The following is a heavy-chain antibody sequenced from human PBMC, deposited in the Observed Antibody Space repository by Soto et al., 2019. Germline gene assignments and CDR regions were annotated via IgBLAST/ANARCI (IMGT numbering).Heavy chain of an antibody. Sequence: EVQLLESGGGLVQPGGSLRLSCAASGLTFSSYAMSWVRQAPGKGLEWVSAISGSGGSTYYADSVKGRFTISRDNSKNTLYRQMNSLRAEDTAVYYCAKGGGGRTINRFDCWGQGTLVTVSS. V-gene: IGHV3-23*01. J-gene: IGHJ4*02. CDR1: GLTFSSYA. CDR3: AKGGGGRTINRFDC. D-gene: IGHD2-15*01. CDR2: ISGSGGST.